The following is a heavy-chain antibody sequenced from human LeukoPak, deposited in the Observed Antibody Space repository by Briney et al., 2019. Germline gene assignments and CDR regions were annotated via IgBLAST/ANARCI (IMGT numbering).Heavy chain of an antibody. J-gene: IGHJ4*02. D-gene: IGHD6-19*01. CDR1: GGSISSSSYY. V-gene: IGHV4-39*01. CDR2: IYYSGST. CDR3: ARHVTVAVSRGGFDY. Sequence: SETLSLTCTVSGGSISSSSYYWGWIRQPPGKGLEWIGSIYYSGSTYYNPSLKSRVTISVDTSKNQFSLKLSSVTAADTAVYYCARHVTVAVSRGGFDYWGQGTLVTVSS.